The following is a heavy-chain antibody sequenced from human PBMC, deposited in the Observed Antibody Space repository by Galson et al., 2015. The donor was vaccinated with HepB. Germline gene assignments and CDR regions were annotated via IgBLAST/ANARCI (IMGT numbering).Heavy chain of an antibody. CDR3: AKGRPLGTGYGLDV. V-gene: IGHV3-53*01. CDR2: IYSGGIT. CDR1: GFIVSHTY. J-gene: IGHJ6*02. Sequence: SLRLSCAASGFIVSHTYINWVRQAPGKGLEWVSVIYSGGITYYADSVKGRFTISRDISKSTVYLQMSNLRAEDPAVYFCAKGRPLGTGYGLDVWGQGTTVTVSS. D-gene: IGHD5-18*01.